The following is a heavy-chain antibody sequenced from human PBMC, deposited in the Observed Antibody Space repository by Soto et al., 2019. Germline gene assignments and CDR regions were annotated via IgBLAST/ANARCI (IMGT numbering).Heavy chain of an antibody. CDR2: INHSGST. V-gene: IGHV4-34*01. D-gene: IGHD4-17*01. Sequence: LSLTCAVYGGSFSGYYWSWIRQPPGKGLEWIGEINHSGSTNYNPSLKSRVTISVDTSKNQFSLKLSSVTAADTAVYYCARTTVVTPPHFDYWGQGTLVTVSS. CDR1: GGSFSGYY. CDR3: ARTTVVTPPHFDY. J-gene: IGHJ4*02.